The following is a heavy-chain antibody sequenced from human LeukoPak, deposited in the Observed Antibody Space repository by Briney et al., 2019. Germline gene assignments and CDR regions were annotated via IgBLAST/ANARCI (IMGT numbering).Heavy chain of an antibody. D-gene: IGHD3-3*01. CDR2: IYYSGST. V-gene: IGHV4-39*07. CDR3: AREQRFLEWLLCPFDY. Sequence: PSETLSLTCTVSGDSISSSSYYWGWIRQPPGKGLEWIGSIYYSGSTYYNPSLKSRVTISVDTSKNQFSLKLSSVTAADTAVYYCAREQRFLEWLLCPFDYWGQGTLVTVSS. CDR1: GDSISSSSYY. J-gene: IGHJ4*02.